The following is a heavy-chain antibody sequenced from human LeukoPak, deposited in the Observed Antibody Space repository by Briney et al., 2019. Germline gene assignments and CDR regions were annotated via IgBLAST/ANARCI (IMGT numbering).Heavy chain of an antibody. CDR1: GGTLSSYD. CDR2: IMPMFGKT. V-gene: IGHV1-69*06. D-gene: IGHD3-22*01. CDR3: ARDKNYYDSSGRRKVTDY. J-gene: IGHJ4*02. Sequence: ASVKVSCKASGGTLSSYDISWVRQAPGQGLEWMGGIMPMFGKTNYAQKFQGRVTTTADKATSTAYMELSSLRAEDTAIYYCARDKNYYDSSGRRKVTDYWGQGTLVTVSS.